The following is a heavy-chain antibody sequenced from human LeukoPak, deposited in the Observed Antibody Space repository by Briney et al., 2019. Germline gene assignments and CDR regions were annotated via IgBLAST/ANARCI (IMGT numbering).Heavy chain of an antibody. CDR2: ISGSGGST. J-gene: IGHJ4*02. Sequence: GGSLRLSCATSGFTFSSNAMSWVRQTPGKGLEWVSGISGSGGSTVYADSGKGRFTISRDNSKNTLYLQMNSLRGEATAVSYCAKDLLSGSGDFSWGVFDSWGQGTLVTVSS. CDR3: AKDLLSGSGDFSWGVFDS. V-gene: IGHV3-23*01. CDR1: GFTFSSNA. D-gene: IGHD3-10*01.